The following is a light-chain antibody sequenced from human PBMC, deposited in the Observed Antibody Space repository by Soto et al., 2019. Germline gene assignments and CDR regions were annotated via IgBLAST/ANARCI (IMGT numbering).Light chain of an antibody. CDR1: SSNIGRNY. Sequence: QSVLTQPPSASGTPGQRVSISCSGSSSNIGRNYVYWYQKVPGMAPKLLVFRNDQRPYGVPDRFSGSKSGTSASLAISRLRSEDEADCFCSTWDDSLSGIIFGGGTKLTVL. V-gene: IGLV1-47*01. CDR2: RND. CDR3: STWDDSLSGII. J-gene: IGLJ2*01.